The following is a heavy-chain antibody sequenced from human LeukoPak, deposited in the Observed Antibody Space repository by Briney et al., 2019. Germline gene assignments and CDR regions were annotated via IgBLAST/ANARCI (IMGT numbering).Heavy chain of an antibody. J-gene: IGHJ4*02. CDR3: VRDNYGVDY. D-gene: IGHD3-10*01. CDR1: GFTFSRYW. CDR2: IVSDGSST. Sequence: GGSLRLSCAASGFTFSRYWMQWVRQAPGKGLVWVSYIVSDGSSTTYADSVKGRFTTYRDNAKNTLYLQMNSLRAEDTAVYYCVRDNYGVDYWGQGTLVTVSS. V-gene: IGHV3-74*03.